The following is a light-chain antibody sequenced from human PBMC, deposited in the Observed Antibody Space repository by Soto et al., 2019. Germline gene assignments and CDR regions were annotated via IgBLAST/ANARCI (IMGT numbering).Light chain of an antibody. J-gene: IGLJ1*01. V-gene: IGLV2-14*03. Sequence: QSALTQPASVSGSPGQSITIPCTGNSSDVGGHNFVSWYQHHPGKAPKLMIYDVTTRPSGVSDRFSGSKSGNTASLTISGLQAEDEDDYLCSSYTSITTFYVFGTGTKVTVL. CDR1: SSDVGGHNF. CDR2: DVT. CDR3: SSYTSITTFYV.